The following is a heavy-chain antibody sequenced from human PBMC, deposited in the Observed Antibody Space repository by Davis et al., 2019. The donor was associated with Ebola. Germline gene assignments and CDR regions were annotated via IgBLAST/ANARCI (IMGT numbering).Heavy chain of an antibody. CDR3: ASLPDI. V-gene: IGHV7-4-1*02. CDR2: INTNTGNP. J-gene: IGHJ3*02. CDR1: GYSFTTYG. Sequence: ASVKVSCKASGYSFTTYGMHWARQAPGQGLEWMGWINTNTGNPTYAKGFTGRFVFSLDTSVSTAYLQINSLKNEDTAVYYCASLPDIWGQGTMVTVSS.